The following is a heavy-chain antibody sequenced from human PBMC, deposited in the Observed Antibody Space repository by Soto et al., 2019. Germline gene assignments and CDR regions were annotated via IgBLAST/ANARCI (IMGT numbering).Heavy chain of an antibody. Sequence: GGSLRLSCAASGFSFSDYAMSWVRQAPGKGLEWVSVISESGGSTHYADSVRGRFTVSRDNSKNSLSLRMNSLRDEDTAVYFCAKRSPYSSGWYSPIFDYWGQGALVTVS. CDR2: ISESGGST. CDR3: AKRSPYSSGWYSPIFDY. J-gene: IGHJ4*02. V-gene: IGHV3-23*01. D-gene: IGHD6-13*01. CDR1: GFSFSDYA.